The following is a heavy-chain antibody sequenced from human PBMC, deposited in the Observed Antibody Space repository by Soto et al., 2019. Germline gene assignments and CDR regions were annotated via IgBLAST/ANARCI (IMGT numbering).Heavy chain of an antibody. J-gene: IGHJ4*02. V-gene: IGHV3-9*01. D-gene: IGHD3-10*01. CDR2: ISWNSGSI. Sequence: GGSLRLSCAASGFTFDDYAMHWVRQAPGKGLEWVSGISWNSGSIGYADSVKGRFTISRDNAKNSLYLQMNSLRAEDTALYYCAKDIRRGVRYSNYFDYWGQGTLVTVSS. CDR3: AKDIRRGVRYSNYFDY. CDR1: GFTFDDYA.